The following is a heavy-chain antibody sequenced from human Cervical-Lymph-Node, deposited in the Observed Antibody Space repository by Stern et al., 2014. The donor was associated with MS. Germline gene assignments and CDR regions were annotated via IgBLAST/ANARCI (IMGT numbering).Heavy chain of an antibody. V-gene: IGHV1-18*01. CDR3: ARAAGILDF. Sequence: VQLVESGTEVKKPGASVKVSCEASGYTFTSYGISWVRQAPGQGLEWMGWISAYNGNTNYEQKFQDRVTMTTDTSTSTVYMELRNLRSDDAARYYCARAAGILDFWGQGTLVTVSS. J-gene: IGHJ4*02. CDR2: ISAYNGNT. CDR1: GYTFTSYG. D-gene: IGHD1-1*01.